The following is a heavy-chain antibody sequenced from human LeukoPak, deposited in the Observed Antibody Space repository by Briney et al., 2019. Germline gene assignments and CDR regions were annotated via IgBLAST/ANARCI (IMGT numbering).Heavy chain of an antibody. Sequence: SETLSLTCTVSGGSITNYYWNWIRQPAGKGLEWIGRIYISGSTNYNPSLESRVTVSLDTSDNQFSLRLSSVTAADTAVYYCARSSDSSGWYGGGIFDYWGQGTLVTVSS. CDR1: GGSITNYY. CDR3: ARSSDSSGWYGGGIFDY. CDR2: IYISGST. V-gene: IGHV4-4*07. D-gene: IGHD6-19*01. J-gene: IGHJ4*02.